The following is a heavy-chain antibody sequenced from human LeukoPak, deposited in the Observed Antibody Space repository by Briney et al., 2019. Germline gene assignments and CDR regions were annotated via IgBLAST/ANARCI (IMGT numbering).Heavy chain of an antibody. J-gene: IGHJ3*02. CDR1: GFTFDDYA. CDR2: ISWNSGSI. CDR3: AKDKSGGDSSPDDAFDI. V-gene: IGHV3-9*01. D-gene: IGHD3-22*01. Sequence: SLRLSCAASGFTFDDYAMHWVRQAPGKGLEWVSGISWNSGSIGYADSVKGRFTISRDNAKNSLYLQMNSLRAEDTALYYCAKDKSGGDSSPDDAFDIWGQGTMVTVSS.